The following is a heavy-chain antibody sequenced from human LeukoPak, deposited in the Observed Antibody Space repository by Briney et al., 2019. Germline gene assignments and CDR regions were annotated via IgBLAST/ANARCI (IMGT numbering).Heavy chain of an antibody. CDR2: ISYDGSNK. V-gene: IGHV3-30*18. CDR1: GFTFSSYG. Sequence: PGGSLRLSCAASGFTFSSYGMHWVRQAPGKGLEWVAVISYDGSNKYYADSVKGRFTISRDNSKNTLYLQMNSLRAEDTAVYYCAKLSDCSGGSCYSESYFDYWGQGTLVTVSS. J-gene: IGHJ4*02. CDR3: AKLSDCSGGSCYSESYFDY. D-gene: IGHD2-15*01.